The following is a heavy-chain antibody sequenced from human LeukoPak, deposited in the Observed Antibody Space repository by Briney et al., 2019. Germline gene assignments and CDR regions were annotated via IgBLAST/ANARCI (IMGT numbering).Heavy chain of an antibody. CDR1: GYTLTELS. CDR3: ARVVGLTGYSSSWYSGYYYYMDV. J-gene: IGHJ6*03. Sequence: ASVKVSCKVSGYTLTELSMHWVRQAPGKGLELMGGFDPEDGETIYAQKFQGRVTMTEDTSTDTAYMELSSLRSEDTAVYYCARVVGLTGYSSSWYSGYYYYMDVWGKGTTVTVPS. V-gene: IGHV1-24*01. D-gene: IGHD6-13*01. CDR2: FDPEDGET.